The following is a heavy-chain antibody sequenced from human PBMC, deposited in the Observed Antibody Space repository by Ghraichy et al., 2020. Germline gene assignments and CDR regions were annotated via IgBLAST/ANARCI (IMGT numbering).Heavy chain of an antibody. V-gene: IGHV3-48*02. CDR1: GFTFSSYS. J-gene: IGHJ4*02. Sequence: GGSLRLSCAASGFTFSSYSMNWVRQAPGKGLEWVSYISSSSSTIYYADSVKGRFTISRDNAKNSLYLQMNSLRDEDTAVYYCARDTYYYDSSGYFHFDYWGQGTLVTVSS. D-gene: IGHD3-22*01. CDR3: ARDTYYYDSSGYFHFDY. CDR2: ISSSSSTI.